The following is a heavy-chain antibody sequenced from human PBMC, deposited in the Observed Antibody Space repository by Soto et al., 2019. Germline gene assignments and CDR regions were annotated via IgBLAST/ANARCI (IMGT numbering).Heavy chain of an antibody. V-gene: IGHV3-21*01. CDR1: GFNFGYYT. CDR3: ARGPEGCSAGNCFPEY. D-gene: IGHD2-15*01. CDR2: ISSGGSYR. Sequence: GSLRLSCAASGFNFGYYTMNWVRQAPGEGLQWVSSISSGGSYRFYAESVKGRFTISRDNAKNSLNLQMNTLGVDDTGFYYCARGPEGCSAGNCFPEYWGQGSLVTVSS. J-gene: IGHJ4*02.